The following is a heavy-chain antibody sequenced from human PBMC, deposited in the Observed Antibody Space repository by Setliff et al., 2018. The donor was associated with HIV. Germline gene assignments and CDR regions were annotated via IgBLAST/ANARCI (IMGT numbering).Heavy chain of an antibody. CDR1: GFSFSTYA. D-gene: IGHD6-19*01. CDR3: VRDKWLVPDTFDI. V-gene: IGHV3-21*04. Sequence: PGGSLRLSCAASGFSFSTYAMNWVRQAPGKGLEWVSSISSRSIYIHYADSVKGRFTISRDNAKNSLYLQMNSLRAEDMALYYCVRDKWLVPDTFDIWGQGTMVTV. J-gene: IGHJ3*02. CDR2: ISSRSIYI.